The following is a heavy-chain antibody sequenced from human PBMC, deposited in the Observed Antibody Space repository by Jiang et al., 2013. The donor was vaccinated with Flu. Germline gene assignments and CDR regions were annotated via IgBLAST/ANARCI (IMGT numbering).Heavy chain of an antibody. J-gene: IGHJ5*02. CDR2: INTNTGNP. V-gene: IGHV7-4-1*02. CDR3: ARDLEMRSSWYEGDWFDP. D-gene: IGHD6-13*01. Sequence: GLEWMGWINTNTGNPTYAQGFTGRFVFSLDTSVSTAYLQISSLKAEDTAVYYCARDLEMRSSWYEGDWFDPWGQGTLVTVSS.